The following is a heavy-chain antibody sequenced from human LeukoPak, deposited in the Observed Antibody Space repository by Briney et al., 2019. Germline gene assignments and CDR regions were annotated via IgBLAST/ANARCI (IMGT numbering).Heavy chain of an antibody. CDR1: GGSISSYY. CDR3: ARQSSRYSSSWNRFDP. D-gene: IGHD6-13*01. V-gene: IGHV4-59*08. Sequence: SETLSLTCTVSGGSISSYYWSWIRQPPGKGLEWIGYIYYSGGTNYNPSLKSRVTISVDTSKNQFSLKLSSVTAADTAVYYCARQSSRYSSSWNRFDPWGQGTLVTVSS. J-gene: IGHJ5*02. CDR2: IYYSGGT.